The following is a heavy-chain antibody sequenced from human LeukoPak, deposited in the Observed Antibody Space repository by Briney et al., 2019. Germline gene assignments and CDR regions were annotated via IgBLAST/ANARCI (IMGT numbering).Heavy chain of an antibody. Sequence: GGSLRLSCAAPAFTFSSYTMSWVRQAPGKGLEWVSAISNSGGSTYYADSVKGRFTISRDNSKNTVYLQMNSLRAEDTAVYYCAKDGYVSWAYQLSHFDYWGQGTLATVSS. CDR2: ISNSGGST. J-gene: IGHJ4*02. CDR3: AKDGYVSWAYQLSHFDY. D-gene: IGHD2-2*03. CDR1: AFTFSSYT. V-gene: IGHV3-23*01.